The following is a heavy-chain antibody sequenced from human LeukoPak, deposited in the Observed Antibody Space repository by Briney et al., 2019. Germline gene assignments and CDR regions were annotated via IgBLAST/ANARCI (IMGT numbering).Heavy chain of an antibody. V-gene: IGHV1-18*01. CDR1: GYTFTSYG. CDR3: ARVRKGSDFWSGYGAFDI. D-gene: IGHD3-3*01. Sequence: ASVKVSCKASGYTFTSYGISWVRQAPGQGLEWMGWISAYNGNTNYAQKLQGRVTMTTDTSTSTAYMELRSLRSDDTAVYYCARVRKGSDFWSGYGAFDIWGQGTMVTVSS. J-gene: IGHJ3*02. CDR2: ISAYNGNT.